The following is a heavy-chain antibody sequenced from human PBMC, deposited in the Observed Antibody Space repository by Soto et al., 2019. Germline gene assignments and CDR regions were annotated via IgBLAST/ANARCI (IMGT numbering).Heavy chain of an antibody. Sequence: QVQLVQSGAEVKKPGASVKVSCKASGYTFTSYGISWVRQAPGQGLEWMGWISAYNGNTNYAEKLQGRVTMTTDTSTSTAYMELRSLRSDDTAVYYCARESFWSGYYENYYYYGMDVWGQGTTVTVSS. CDR2: ISAYNGNT. V-gene: IGHV1-18*01. CDR3: ARESFWSGYYENYYYYGMDV. D-gene: IGHD3-3*01. J-gene: IGHJ6*02. CDR1: GYTFTSYG.